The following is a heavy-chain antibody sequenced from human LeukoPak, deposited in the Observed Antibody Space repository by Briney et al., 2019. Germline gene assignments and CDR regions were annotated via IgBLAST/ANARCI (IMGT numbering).Heavy chain of an antibody. J-gene: IGHJ4*02. Sequence: PGRSLRLSCAASGFTFDDYAMHWARQAPGKGLEWVSGISWNSGSIGYADSVKGRFTISRDNAKNSLYLQMNSLRAEDMALYYCAKDTGYSSSWHYFDYWGQGTLVTVSS. D-gene: IGHD6-13*01. CDR2: ISWNSGSI. V-gene: IGHV3-9*03. CDR3: AKDTGYSSSWHYFDY. CDR1: GFTFDDYA.